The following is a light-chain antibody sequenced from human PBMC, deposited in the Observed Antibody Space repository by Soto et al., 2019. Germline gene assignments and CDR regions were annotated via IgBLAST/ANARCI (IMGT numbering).Light chain of an antibody. J-gene: IGKJ2*01. CDR2: DAS. CDR3: QHHERSPIFI. Sequence: DIQLTQSPSSLSASLGDRVTLTCQANQDINKFLNWYHQRPGTAPKLLIFDASNLETGVPSRFQGSKIWNKFSLKIHDLRPKGAGTKLCQHHERSPIFIFCRGTKLEIK. CDR1: QDINKF. V-gene: IGKV1-33*01.